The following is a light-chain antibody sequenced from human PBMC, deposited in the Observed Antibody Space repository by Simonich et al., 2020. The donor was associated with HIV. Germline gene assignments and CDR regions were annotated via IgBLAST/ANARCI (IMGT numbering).Light chain of an antibody. Sequence: IQLTQSPSFLSASVGDRITITCRASKGISSYLAWYQQKPGKAPKLLIYAASTLQSGVPSRFSGGESGTEFTLTISSLQPEDFATYYCQQLKGYPPTFGQGTRVEF. CDR3: QQLKGYPPT. V-gene: IGKV1-9*01. CDR2: AAS. CDR1: KGISSY. J-gene: IGKJ1*01.